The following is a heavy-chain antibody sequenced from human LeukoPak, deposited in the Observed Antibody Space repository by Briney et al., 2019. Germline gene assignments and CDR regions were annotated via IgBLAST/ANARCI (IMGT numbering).Heavy chain of an antibody. Sequence: ASVKVSCKASGYTFTSYYMHWVRQAPGQGLEWMGIINPSGGSTSYAQKFQGRVTMTRDTSTSTVYMELSSLRSEDTAVYYCARDRDDYSTPEKDYYYYYGMDVWGQGTTVTVSS. D-gene: IGHD4-11*01. V-gene: IGHV1-46*01. CDR2: INPSGGST. CDR1: GYTFTSYY. CDR3: ARDRDDYSTPEKDYYYYYGMDV. J-gene: IGHJ6*02.